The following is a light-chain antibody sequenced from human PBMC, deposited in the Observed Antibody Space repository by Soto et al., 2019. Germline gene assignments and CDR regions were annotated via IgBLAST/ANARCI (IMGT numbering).Light chain of an antibody. CDR1: QSITIY. Sequence: DIQMTQSPSSLSASVGDRVTITCRASQSITIYLNWYQQKPGKAPKLLIFATSSLQSGVPSRFRGSGSGTVFTLTISSLQPEDRATYDCQQSLTTPLTFGGGTKVEIK. V-gene: IGKV1-39*01. J-gene: IGKJ4*01. CDR2: ATS. CDR3: QQSLTTPLT.